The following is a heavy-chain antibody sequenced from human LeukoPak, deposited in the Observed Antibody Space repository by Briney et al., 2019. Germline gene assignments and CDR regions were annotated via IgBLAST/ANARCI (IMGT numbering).Heavy chain of an antibody. Sequence: MSSETLSLTCTVSGVSISSYYWSWIRQPPGKGLEWIGYIYYSGSTNYNPSLKSRVTISVDTSKNQFSLKLSSVTAADTAVYYCARDRGYDSSGYYYSPAWYFDYWGQGTLVTVSS. CDR3: ARDRGYDSSGYYYSPAWYFDY. J-gene: IGHJ4*02. V-gene: IGHV4-59*01. CDR1: GVSISSYY. CDR2: IYYSGST. D-gene: IGHD3-22*01.